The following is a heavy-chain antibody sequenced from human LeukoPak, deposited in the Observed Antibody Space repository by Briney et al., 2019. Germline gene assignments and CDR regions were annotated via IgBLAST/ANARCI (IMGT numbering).Heavy chain of an antibody. CDR3: AKTELGYCSGGSCYSPDY. D-gene: IGHD2-15*01. CDR2: ISYDGSNK. Sequence: GGSLRLSCAASGFTFSNYEMHWVRQAPGKGLEWVAVISYDGSNKYYADSVKGRFTISRDNSKNTLYLQMNSLRAEDTAVYYCAKTELGYCSGGSCYSPDYWGQGTLVTVSS. CDR1: GFTFSNYE. J-gene: IGHJ4*02. V-gene: IGHV3-30*18.